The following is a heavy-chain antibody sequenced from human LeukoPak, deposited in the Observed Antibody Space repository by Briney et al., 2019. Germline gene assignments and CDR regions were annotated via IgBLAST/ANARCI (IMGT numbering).Heavy chain of an antibody. J-gene: IGHJ4*02. Sequence: PSETLSLTCTVSGGSISSSSYYWGWIRQPPGKGLEWIGSIYYSGSTYYNPSLKSRVTISVDTSKNQFSLKLSSVTAADTAVYYCARHARTRSAGLLRSSIAFDYWGQGTLVTVSS. CDR1: GGSISSSSYY. D-gene: IGHD2-21*01. CDR3: ARHARTRSAGLLRSSIAFDY. V-gene: IGHV4-39*01. CDR2: IYYSGST.